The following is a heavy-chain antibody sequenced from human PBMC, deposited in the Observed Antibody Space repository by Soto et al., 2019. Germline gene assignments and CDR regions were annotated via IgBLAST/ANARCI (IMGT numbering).Heavy chain of an antibody. CDR2: ISAYNGNT. D-gene: IGHD6-13*01. CDR1: GYTFTSYG. Sequence: GASVKVSCKASGYTFTSYGISWVRQAPGQGLEWMGWISAYNGNTNYAQKLQGRVTMTTDTSTSTAYMELSSLRSDDTAVYYCAAADSKRYAYYYDRKDFWGQGTTVTVS. CDR3: AAADSKRYAYYYDRKDF. V-gene: IGHV1-18*01. J-gene: IGHJ6*02.